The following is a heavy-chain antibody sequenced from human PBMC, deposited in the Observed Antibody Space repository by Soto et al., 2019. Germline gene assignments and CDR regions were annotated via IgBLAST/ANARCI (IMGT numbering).Heavy chain of an antibody. CDR1: GGTFSSYA. V-gene: IGHV1-69*13. Sequence: GASVKVSCKASGGTFSSYAISWVRQAPGQGLEWMGGIIPIFGTANYAQKFQGRVTITADESTSTAYMELSSLRSEDTAVYYCASSIAAAGTYYYYYGMDVWGQGTTVTVSS. J-gene: IGHJ6*02. CDR3: ASSIAAAGTYYYYYGMDV. D-gene: IGHD6-13*01. CDR2: IIPIFGTA.